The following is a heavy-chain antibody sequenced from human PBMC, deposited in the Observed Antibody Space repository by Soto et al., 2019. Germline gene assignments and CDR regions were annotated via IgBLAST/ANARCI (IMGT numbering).Heavy chain of an antibody. J-gene: IGHJ4*02. V-gene: IGHV4-59*01. D-gene: IGHD1-26*01. CDR3: ARACGGYADY. Sequence: QVQLQESGPGLVKPSETLSLTCTVSGGSISSYYWSWIRQPPGKGLEWIGYIYYSGSTNYNPSLKSRVTTTVDTSKNQSSPKLSSVTAADTAVYYCARACGGYADYWGQGALVTVSS. CDR1: GGSISSYY. CDR2: IYYSGST.